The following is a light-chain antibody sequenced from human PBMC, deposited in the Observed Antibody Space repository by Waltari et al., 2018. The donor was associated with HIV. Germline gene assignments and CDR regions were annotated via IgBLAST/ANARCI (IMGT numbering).Light chain of an antibody. J-gene: IGKJ1*01. CDR2: WAS. CDR3: QQYYSTPRT. V-gene: IGKV4-1*01. CDR1: QSVLYSSNNKND. Sequence: DIVMTQSPDSLAVSLGERATINCKSSQSVLYSSNNKNDLAWYQQKPGPPPKLLIYWASTRESGFPDRFSGSGSGTDFTLTISSLQAEDVAVYYCQQYYSTPRTFGQGTKVEIK.